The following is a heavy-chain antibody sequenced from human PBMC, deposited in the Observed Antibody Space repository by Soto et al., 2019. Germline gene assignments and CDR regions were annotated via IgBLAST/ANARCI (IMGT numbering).Heavy chain of an antibody. J-gene: IGHJ4*02. CDR2: SRDKAHSPTT. D-gene: IGHD5-12*01. CDR3: ARGVVSTGYFDY. V-gene: IGHV3-72*01. CDR1: GFTFSDHY. Sequence: EVQLVESGGGLVQPGGSLRLSCAASGFTFSDHYMDWVRQAPGKGLEWVGRSRDKAHSPTTEYAASVKGRFTISRDDSENSLYLQMNSLKTEDTAVYYCARGVVSTGYFDYWGQGTLVTVSS.